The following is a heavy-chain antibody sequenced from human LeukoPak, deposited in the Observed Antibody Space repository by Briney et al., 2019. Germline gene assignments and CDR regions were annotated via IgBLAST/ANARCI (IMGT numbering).Heavy chain of an antibody. J-gene: IGHJ4*02. CDR3: ARDGRAREESGTCTSYYFGF. CDR1: GFTFRNYW. Sequence: PGGSLRLSCSASGFTFRNYWMSWARQAPGKGLEWVANINQDGSKIYYVDSVKGRFTISRDNVKNSLSLEMHSLTPEDTAVYYCARDGRAREESGTCTSYYFGFWGQGILVTVSS. V-gene: IGHV3-7*01. CDR2: INQDGSKI. D-gene: IGHD3-10*01.